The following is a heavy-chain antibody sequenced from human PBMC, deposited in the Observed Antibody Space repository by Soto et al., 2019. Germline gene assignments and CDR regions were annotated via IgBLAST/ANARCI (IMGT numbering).Heavy chain of an antibody. CDR1: GFTFSAYG. CDR3: AKTGESGYDWGWFDP. D-gene: IGHD5-12*01. CDR2: ISSDGSNK. V-gene: IGHV3-30*18. Sequence: QVQLVESGGGVVQPGKSLRLSCAASGFTFSAYGMHWVRQAPGEGLEWVAVISSDGSNKHYADSVKGRITISRDNYKNTVYLQMNSLRDEDTAAYYCAKTGESGYDWGWFDPWGQGTLVTVSS. J-gene: IGHJ5*02.